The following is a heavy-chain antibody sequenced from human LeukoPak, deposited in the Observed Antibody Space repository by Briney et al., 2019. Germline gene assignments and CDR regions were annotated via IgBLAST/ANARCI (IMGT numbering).Heavy chain of an antibody. J-gene: IGHJ2*01. Sequence: GRSLRLSCAASGFTFDDYAMHWVRQAPGKGLEWVSGISWNSGSIGYADSVKGRFTISRDNAKNSLYLQMNSLRAEDTALYYCGKTPNSPMWNHWYFDLWGRGTLVTVSS. CDR2: ISWNSGSI. CDR3: GKTPNSPMWNHWYFDL. D-gene: IGHD1-1*01. V-gene: IGHV3-9*01. CDR1: GFTFDDYA.